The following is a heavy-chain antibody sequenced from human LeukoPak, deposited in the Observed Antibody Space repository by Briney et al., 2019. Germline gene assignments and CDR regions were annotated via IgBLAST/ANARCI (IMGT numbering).Heavy chain of an antibody. J-gene: IGHJ4*02. Sequence: SETLSLTCTVPGGSISGYYWSWIRQPPGKGLEWIGYIYHNGGTNYNPSLQSRLTISVDTSKNQFSLKLSYVTAADTAVYYCARLPRYGGYDHFDYWGQGILVIVSS. V-gene: IGHV4-59*12. D-gene: IGHD5-12*01. CDR1: GGSISGYY. CDR3: ARLPRYGGYDHFDY. CDR2: IYHNGGT.